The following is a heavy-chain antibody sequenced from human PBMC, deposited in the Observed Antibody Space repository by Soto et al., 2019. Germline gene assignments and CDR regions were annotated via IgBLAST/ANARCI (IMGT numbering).Heavy chain of an antibody. D-gene: IGHD3-22*01. Sequence: SETLSLTCSVSGGSIRSNIYYWAWIRQPPGKGLEWIATVHYSGSTYYTPSLKNRVTISADTSNNQFSLRLNSVTAADTAVYYCARQHYYDSSGYYTWNWGQG. CDR1: GGSIRSNIYY. CDR3: ARQHYYDSSGYYTWN. CDR2: VHYSGST. V-gene: IGHV4-39*01. J-gene: IGHJ1*01.